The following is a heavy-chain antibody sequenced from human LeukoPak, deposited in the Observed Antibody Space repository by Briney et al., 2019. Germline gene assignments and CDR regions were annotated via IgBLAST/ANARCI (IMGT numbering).Heavy chain of an antibody. V-gene: IGHV3-23*01. D-gene: IGHD3-22*01. J-gene: IGHJ4*02. Sequence: GGSLRLSCAASGFTFSSYAMSWVRQAPGKGLEWVSGLSGSGGNTFYADSVKGRFTISRDNSKNTLYLQMNSLRAEDTAVYYCAKGVTMIVVVYSDYWGQGTLVTVSS. CDR2: LSGSGGNT. CDR3: AKGVTMIVVVYSDY. CDR1: GFTFSSYA.